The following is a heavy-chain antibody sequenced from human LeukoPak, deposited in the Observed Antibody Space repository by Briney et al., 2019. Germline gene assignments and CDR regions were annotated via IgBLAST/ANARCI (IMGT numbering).Heavy chain of an antibody. V-gene: IGHV1-18*01. CDR2: ISDYSGNT. Sequence: GASVKVSCKASGNTFSKSIINWVRQAPGQGLEWMGWISDYSGNTKYAEKFQGRVTMTTDTATSAAYMELKSLSSDDTAMYFCARDKDYSYGVFASWGQGTLVTVSS. CDR3: ARDKDYSYGVFAS. J-gene: IGHJ4*02. D-gene: IGHD5-18*01. CDR1: GNTFSKSI.